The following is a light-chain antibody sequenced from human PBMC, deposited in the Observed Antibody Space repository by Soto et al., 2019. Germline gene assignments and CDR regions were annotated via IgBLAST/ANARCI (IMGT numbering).Light chain of an antibody. CDR2: HVN. J-gene: IGLJ1*01. V-gene: IGLV2-14*03. Sequence: SAQRPPAAASWAPVESGSICSTGTISDVAAYNYVSWYKQPPGRAPKLLIYHVNTRPSGISNRFSGSKSGDTASLTISGLQAEDEAEYSCFSYSTSSSLYVFGSGTKVTVL. CDR3: FSYSTSSSLYV. CDR1: ISDVAAYNY.